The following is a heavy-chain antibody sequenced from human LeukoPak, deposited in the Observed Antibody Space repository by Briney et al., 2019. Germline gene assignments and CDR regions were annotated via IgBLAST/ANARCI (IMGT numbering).Heavy chain of an antibody. V-gene: IGHV4-59*08. CDR2: IHYSGST. CDR1: GGSIGNYY. J-gene: IGHJ4*02. D-gene: IGHD6-13*01. Sequence: PSETLSLTCTVSGGSIGNYYWSWIRQPPGKGLEWFAYIHYSGSTSYNPSLKSRVTISVDTSKNQFSLKLSSVTAADTAVYYCARRCALAAAGTFDYWGQGTLVTVSS. CDR3: ARRCALAAAGTFDY.